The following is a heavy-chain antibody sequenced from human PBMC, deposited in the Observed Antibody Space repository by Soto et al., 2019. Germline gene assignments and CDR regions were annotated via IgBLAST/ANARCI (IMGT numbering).Heavy chain of an antibody. D-gene: IGHD3-3*02. V-gene: IGHV4-34*01. CDR2: INYRGSS. J-gene: IGHJ6*02. CDR3: VRGQPHRITIFEVVIRSYDYGMDV. CDR1: GGSFTGYY. Sequence: QVQLQQWGAGLLKPSETLSLTCAVYGGSFTGYYWTWIRQTPGKGLEWIGEINYRGSSYYNPSLERRISMAVDTSKNHFSLQLRSVTAADTAVYFCVRGQPHRITIFEVVIRSYDYGMDVWGQGTTVTVSS.